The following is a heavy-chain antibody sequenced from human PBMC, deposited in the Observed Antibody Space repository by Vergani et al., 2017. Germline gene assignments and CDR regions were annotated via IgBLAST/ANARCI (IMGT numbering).Heavy chain of an antibody. V-gene: IGHV3-23*01. D-gene: IGHD2-21*01. CDR1: GFTFNHYA. CDR3: ARDIPRGASYFDF. CDR2: ISGSGGST. J-gene: IGHJ4*02. Sequence: EVQLLESGGDLVQPGGSLRLSCAASGFTFNHYAMNWVRQAPGKGLEWVAGISGSGGSTYYAGSVKGRFTISRDSSKNTLYLQMNSLSAGDTAVYYCARDIPRGASYFDFWGRGALVIVSS.